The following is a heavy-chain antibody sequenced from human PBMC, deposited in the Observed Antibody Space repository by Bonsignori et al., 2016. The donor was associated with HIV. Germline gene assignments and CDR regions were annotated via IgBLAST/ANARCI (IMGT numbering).Heavy chain of an antibody. J-gene: IGHJ6*03. Sequence: WIRQPPGKGLEWIGRIHTSETVEFNPSLKSRVTISLGTARNQFSLKLRSVTAADTAVYYCARAKEAWFGVPDHYYYYMDVWGKGTTVTVSS. V-gene: IGHV4-4*08. CDR3: ARAKEAWFGVPDHYYYYMDV. CDR2: IHTSETV. D-gene: IGHD3-10*01.